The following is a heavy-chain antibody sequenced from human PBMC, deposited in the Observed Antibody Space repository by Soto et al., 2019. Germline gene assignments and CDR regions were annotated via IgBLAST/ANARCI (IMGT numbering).Heavy chain of an antibody. Sequence: QVQLVQSGAEVKKPGASVKVSCKASGYTFTSYGISWVRQAPGQGLEWMGWISAYNGNTNYAQKLQGRVTMTTDTSTSTAYMELRSLRSDDTAVYYCARSDYYDSSGYRADFDYWGQGTLVTVSS. J-gene: IGHJ4*02. D-gene: IGHD3-22*01. V-gene: IGHV1-18*01. CDR3: ARSDYYDSSGYRADFDY. CDR2: ISAYNGNT. CDR1: GYTFTSYG.